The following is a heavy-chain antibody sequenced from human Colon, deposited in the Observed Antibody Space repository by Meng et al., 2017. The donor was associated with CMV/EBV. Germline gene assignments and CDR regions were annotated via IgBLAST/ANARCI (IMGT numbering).Heavy chain of an antibody. CDR1: GYTFSDYY. J-gene: IGHJ4*02. Sequence: QVWSSGSGVKEPGASVTVSCKTSGYTFSDYYMHWVRQAPGQGLEWMGWIRSDGSATTSAQKVRGRVTMTRDASVSTAYMELSGLTSDDTAVYFCVRSSGWSLFDYWGPGALVTVSS. CDR2: IRSDGSAT. V-gene: IGHV1-2*02. D-gene: IGHD6-19*01. CDR3: VRSSGWSLFDY.